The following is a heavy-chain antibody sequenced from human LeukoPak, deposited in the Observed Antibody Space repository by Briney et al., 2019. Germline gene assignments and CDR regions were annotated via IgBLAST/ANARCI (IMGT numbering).Heavy chain of an antibody. CDR1: GFTFSNYW. J-gene: IGHJ6*02. V-gene: IGHV3-7*01. Sequence: GGSLRLSCAASGFTFSNYWMTWVRQAPGEGLEWVANIKQDGSEKYYVDSVKGRFTISRDNAKNSLYLQMNSLRAEDTAVYYCARSETTYYYDSSVYFYYYYAMDVWGQGTTVTVSS. CDR3: ARSETTYYYDSSVYFYYYYAMDV. D-gene: IGHD3-22*01. CDR2: IKQDGSEK.